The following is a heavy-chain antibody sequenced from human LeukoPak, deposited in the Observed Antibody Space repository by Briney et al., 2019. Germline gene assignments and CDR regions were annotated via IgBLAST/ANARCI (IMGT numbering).Heavy chain of an antibody. Sequence: PGGSLRLSCAASGYTFSGYAMHWVRQAPGKGLEYVSAISSNGGSTYYANSVKGRFTISRDNSKNTLYFQMGSLRAEDMAVYYCARDSASWYYGMDVWGQGSTVTVSS. V-gene: IGHV3-64*01. D-gene: IGHD3-10*01. J-gene: IGHJ6*02. CDR3: ARDSASWYYGMDV. CDR1: GYTFSGYA. CDR2: ISSNGGST.